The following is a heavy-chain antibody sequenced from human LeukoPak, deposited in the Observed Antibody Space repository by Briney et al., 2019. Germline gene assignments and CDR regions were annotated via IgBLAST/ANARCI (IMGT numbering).Heavy chain of an antibody. V-gene: IGHV1-69*13. Sequence: ASVKVSFKASVGTFSSYAISWVRQAPGQGLEWMGGIIPIFGTANYAQKFQGRVTITADESTSTAYMELSSLRSEDTAVYYCARGGSGSYLDYYYYMDVWGKGTTVTVSS. J-gene: IGHJ6*03. CDR2: IIPIFGTA. CDR3: ARGGSGSYLDYYYYMDV. CDR1: VGTFSSYA. D-gene: IGHD1-26*01.